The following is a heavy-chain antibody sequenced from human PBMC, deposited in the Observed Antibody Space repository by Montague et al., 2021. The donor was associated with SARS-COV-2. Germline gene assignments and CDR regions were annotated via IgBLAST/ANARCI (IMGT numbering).Heavy chain of an antibody. V-gene: IGHV4-4*02. D-gene: IGHD1-26*01. Sequence: SETLSLTCVVSDDSISTDNWWTWVRLPPGKGLEWVGEIYHTGGTTYKPSLKSRVSMSVDKSWNQLSLRLPSVMAADTAISYCARKGCGRSDLAYWGQGTLVTVSS. CDR1: DDSISTDNW. J-gene: IGHJ4*02. CDR2: IYHTGGT. CDR3: ARKGCGRSDLAY.